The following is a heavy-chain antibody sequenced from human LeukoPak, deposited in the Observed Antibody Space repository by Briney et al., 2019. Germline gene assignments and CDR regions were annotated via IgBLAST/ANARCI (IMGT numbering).Heavy chain of an antibody. CDR1: GGPIRSHY. CDR2: ISNSGST. V-gene: IGHV4-59*11. J-gene: IGHJ6*03. CDR3: GRDALVGYFSYYYIDV. Sequence: SETLSLTCTVSGGPIRSHYWTWIRQSPLKGLEWIGDISNSGSTNYNPSLKSRVTISIATSKSQFSLRLTSVTAADTAVYYCGRDALVGYFSYYYIDVWGKGTTVTVSS. D-gene: IGHD2-15*01.